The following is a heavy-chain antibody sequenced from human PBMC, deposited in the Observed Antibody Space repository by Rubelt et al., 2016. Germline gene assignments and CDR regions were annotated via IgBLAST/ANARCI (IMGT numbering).Heavy chain of an antibody. CDR2: INPNTGDT. CDR3: ARDGVFSSGWYYFDY. J-gene: IGHJ4*02. CDR1: GYTFTGYY. D-gene: IGHD6-19*01. Sequence: QVQLVQSGAEVKKPGASVKVSCKASGYTFTGYYIHWVRQAPGQGLEWMGRINPNTGDTNYAQKFQGRVTMTTDTSTSTVYMELRSLRSDDTAGYYCARDGVFSSGWYYFDYWGQGTLVTGSS. V-gene: IGHV1-2*06.